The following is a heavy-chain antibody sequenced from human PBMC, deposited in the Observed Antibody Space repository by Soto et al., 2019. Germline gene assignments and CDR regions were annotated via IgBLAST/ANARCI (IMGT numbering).Heavy chain of an antibody. CDR3: AKDPRFLEWLSWFDP. V-gene: IGHV3-23*01. CDR2: ISGSGGST. Sequence: PGGSLRLSCAASGFTFISYAMSWVRQAPGKGLEWVSAISGSGGSTYYADSVKGRFTISRDNSKNTLYLQMNSLRAEDTAVYYCAKDPRFLEWLSWFDPWGQGTLVTVSS. D-gene: IGHD3-3*01. J-gene: IGHJ5*02. CDR1: GFTFISYA.